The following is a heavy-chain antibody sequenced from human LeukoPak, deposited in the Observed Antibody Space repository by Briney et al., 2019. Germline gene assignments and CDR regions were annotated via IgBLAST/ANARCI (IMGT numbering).Heavy chain of an antibody. D-gene: IGHD6-19*01. CDR2: INPNSGGT. CDR1: GYTFTGYY. V-gene: IGHV1-2*04. Sequence: ASVKVSCKASGYTFTGYYMHWVRQAPGQGLEWMGWINPNSGGTNYAQKFQGWVTMTRDTSISTAYMELSRLRSDDTAVYYCARIIGGWKLGGYYFDYWGQGTLVTVSS. CDR3: ARIIGGWKLGGYYFDY. J-gene: IGHJ4*02.